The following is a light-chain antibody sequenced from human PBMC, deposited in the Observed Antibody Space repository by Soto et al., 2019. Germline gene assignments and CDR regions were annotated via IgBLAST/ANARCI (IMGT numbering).Light chain of an antibody. J-gene: IGKJ4*01. Sequence: QMTQSPSALSASIGDRVAITCRASQAISNSLAWYQQKPGKVPKLLINAAFNLHSGVPSRFRGGGSGTEFTLTITSLQPEDVATYYCQKYNSAPRTFGGGTKVDIK. CDR3: QKYNSAPRT. CDR1: QAISNS. V-gene: IGKV1-27*01. CDR2: AAF.